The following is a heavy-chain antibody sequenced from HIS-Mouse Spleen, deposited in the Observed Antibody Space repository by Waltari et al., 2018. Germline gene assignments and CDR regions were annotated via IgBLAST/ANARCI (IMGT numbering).Heavy chain of an antibody. J-gene: IGHJ2*01. V-gene: IGHV4-39*07. CDR1: GGALSSISYD. CDR2: LYYGGST. CDR3: AREIPYSSSWYDWYFDL. D-gene: IGHD6-13*01. Sequence: QLQLQESGPGLVKPSETLSLTCTVAGGALSSISYDWGWIRQPPGKGLEWVGSLYYGGSTYYNPSLKSRVTISVDTSKNQFSLKLSSVTAADTAVYYCAREIPYSSSWYDWYFDLWGRGTLVTVSS.